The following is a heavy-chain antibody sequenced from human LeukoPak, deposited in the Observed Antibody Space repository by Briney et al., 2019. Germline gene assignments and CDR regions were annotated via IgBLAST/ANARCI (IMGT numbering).Heavy chain of an antibody. CDR3: DSFSSSSGLNAFDI. CDR1: GDSFSSSSHY. Sequence: SSETLSLTCTVSGDSFSSSSHYWGWLRQPPGRGLEWIGSIRNSGNTYYSPSLKSRVTISVDTSKNQFSLKLSSVTAADTAVYYCDSFSSSSGLNAFDIWGQGTMVTVSS. V-gene: IGHV4-39*01. J-gene: IGHJ3*02. CDR2: IRNSGNT. D-gene: IGHD6-6*01.